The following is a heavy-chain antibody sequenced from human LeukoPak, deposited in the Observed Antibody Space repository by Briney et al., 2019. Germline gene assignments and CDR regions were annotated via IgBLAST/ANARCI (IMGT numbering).Heavy chain of an antibody. D-gene: IGHD3-22*01. CDR3: ARDHYYDSSGNDY. Sequence: QPGGSLRLSCTASGFTFGDYAMSWFRQAPGKGLEWVGFIRSKAYGGTTEYAASVKGRFTISRDDSKSIAYLQMNSLKTEDTAVYYCARDHYYDSSGNDYWGQGTLVTVSS. J-gene: IGHJ4*02. CDR2: IRSKAYGGTT. CDR1: GFTFGDYA. V-gene: IGHV3-49*03.